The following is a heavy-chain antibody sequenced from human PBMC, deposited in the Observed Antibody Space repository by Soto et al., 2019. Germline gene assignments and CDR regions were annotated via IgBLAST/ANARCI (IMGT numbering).Heavy chain of an antibody. J-gene: IGHJ5*02. Sequence: SETLCLTCTVSGGTISSYHWSWILQPPGKGLEWIGYIYYSGSTNYNPSLKSRVTISVDTSKNQFSLKLSSVTAADTAVYYCARRAGWFGEYNAVRCFDPWGQGTLVTVSS. CDR1: GGTISSYH. CDR2: IYYSGST. CDR3: ARRAGWFGEYNAVRCFDP. D-gene: IGHD3-10*01. V-gene: IGHV4-59*08.